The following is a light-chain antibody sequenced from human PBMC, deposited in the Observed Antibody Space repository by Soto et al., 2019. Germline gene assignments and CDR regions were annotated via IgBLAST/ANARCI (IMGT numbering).Light chain of an antibody. CDR1: QSLLHSDGKTY. J-gene: IGKJ1*01. Sequence: DIVMTQTPLSLSVTPGQPASISCKSSQSLLHSDGKTYLYWYLQKPGQPPQLLIYEVSNRFSGVPDRFSGSGSGTEFTLTISSLQSEDFGVYYCQQYNNWWTFGQGTKVDIK. V-gene: IGKV2D-29*01. CDR2: EVS. CDR3: QQYNNWWT.